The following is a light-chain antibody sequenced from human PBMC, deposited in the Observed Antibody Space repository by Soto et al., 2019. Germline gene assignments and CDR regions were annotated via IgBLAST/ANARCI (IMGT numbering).Light chain of an antibody. Sequence: QSALTQPASVSGSPGQSITISGTATNSDVGGYNSVSWYQQHPGKAPKLMIYEVSNRPSGVSNRFSGSKSANTASLTISGLQAEDEADYYCASYTSSSTSVVFGAGTKVTVL. V-gene: IGLV2-14*01. CDR2: EVS. J-gene: IGLJ2*01. CDR1: NSDVGGYNS. CDR3: ASYTSSSTSVV.